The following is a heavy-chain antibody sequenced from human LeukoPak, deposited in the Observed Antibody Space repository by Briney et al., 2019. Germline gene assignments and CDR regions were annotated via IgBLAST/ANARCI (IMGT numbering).Heavy chain of an antibody. CDR3: ARGRGRGYSGYVLVDDY. D-gene: IGHD5-12*01. CDR1: GGSFSGYY. Sequence: PSETLSLTCAVYGGSFSGYYGSWIRQPPGKGLEWIGEINHSGSTNYNPSLKSRVTISVDTSKNQFSLKLSSVTAADTAVYYCARGRGRGYSGYVLVDDYWGQGTLVTVSS. V-gene: IGHV4-34*01. CDR2: INHSGST. J-gene: IGHJ4*02.